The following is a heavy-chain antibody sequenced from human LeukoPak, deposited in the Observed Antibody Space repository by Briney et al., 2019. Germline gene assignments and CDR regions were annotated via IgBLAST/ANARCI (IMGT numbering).Heavy chain of an antibody. Sequence: PGGSLRLSCAASGFTFSSYEMNWVRQAPGKGLEWVSYISSSGNTIYYADSVKGRFTISRDNAKNSLYLQMNSLRAEDTAVYYCARDTDSSGYSSFDYWGQGTLVTVSS. CDR3: ARDTDSSGYSSFDY. CDR2: ISSSGNTI. J-gene: IGHJ4*02. CDR1: GFTFSSYE. D-gene: IGHD3-22*01. V-gene: IGHV3-48*03.